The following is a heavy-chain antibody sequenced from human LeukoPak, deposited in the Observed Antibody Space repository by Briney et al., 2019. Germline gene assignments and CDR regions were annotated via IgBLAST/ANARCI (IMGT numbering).Heavy chain of an antibody. D-gene: IGHD6-13*01. J-gene: IGHJ4*02. CDR2: ISYDGSNN. V-gene: IGHV3-30-3*02. Sequence: GGSLRLSCAASGFTFSSYAMHWVRQAPGKGLEWVAVISYDGSNNYYADFVKGRFTISRDNSKNTLYLQMNSLRAEDTAVYYCAKRMGPSIAATDLDYWGQGTLVTVSS. CDR3: AKRMGPSIAATDLDY. CDR1: GFTFSSYA.